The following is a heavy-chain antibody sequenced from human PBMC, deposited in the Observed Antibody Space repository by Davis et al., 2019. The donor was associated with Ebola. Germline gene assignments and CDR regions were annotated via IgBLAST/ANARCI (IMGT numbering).Heavy chain of an antibody. CDR2: IIPIFGTA. CDR1: GDTLTSYA. V-gene: IGHV1-69*05. Sequence: AASVKVSCKAVGDTLTSYAMTWVRQAPGQGLEWMGGIIPIFGTANYAQKFQDRVTLTRDTSTSTAYMELRSLRSDDTAVYYCARDRGMITFGGVHQYWGQGTLVTVSS. J-gene: IGHJ4*02. CDR3: ARDRGMITFGGVHQY. D-gene: IGHD3-16*01.